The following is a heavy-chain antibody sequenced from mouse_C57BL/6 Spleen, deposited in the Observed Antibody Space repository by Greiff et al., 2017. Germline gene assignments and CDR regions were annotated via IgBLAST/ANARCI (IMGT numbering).Heavy chain of an antibody. CDR3: ARRGPITTVVDY. J-gene: IGHJ2*01. V-gene: IGHV1-55*01. Sequence: QVQLQQPGAELVKPGASVKMSCKASGYTFPSYWITWVKQRPGQGLEWIGDIYPGSGSTNYNEKFKSKATLTVDTSSSTAYMQLSSLTSEDSAVYYCARRGPITTVVDYWGQGTTLTVSS. CDR1: GYTFPSYW. CDR2: IYPGSGST. D-gene: IGHD1-1*01.